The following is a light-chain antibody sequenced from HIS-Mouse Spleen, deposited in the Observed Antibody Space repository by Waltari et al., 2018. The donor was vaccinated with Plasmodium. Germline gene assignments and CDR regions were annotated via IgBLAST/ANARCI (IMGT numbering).Light chain of an antibody. J-gene: IGLJ3*02. CDR2: EDS. Sequence: SYELTQPPSVSVSPGQTARITCSGDALPKKYAYWYQQKSGQAPVLVIYEDSKRPSGMPRRLSGSGAGTMATLTISGAQGEDEADYYCYSTDSSGNHRVVGGGTKLTVL. CDR1: ALPKKY. V-gene: IGLV3-10*01. CDR3: YSTDSSGNHRV.